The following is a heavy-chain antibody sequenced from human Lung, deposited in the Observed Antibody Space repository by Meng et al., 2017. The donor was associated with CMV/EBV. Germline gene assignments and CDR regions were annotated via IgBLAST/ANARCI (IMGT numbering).Heavy chain of an antibody. CDR3: ARDQGSCTSISCRGDAFDI. V-gene: IGHV3-7*01. Sequence: GESXKISXAASGITFSSNWMSWVREAPGKGLEWVANIKEDGSEKYYVESVKGRFTIPRDNAKKSLYLQMNSLRAEDTAVYYCARDQGSCTSISCRGDAFDIWGQGTMVTVSS. D-gene: IGHD2-2*01. CDR2: IKEDGSEK. CDR1: GITFSSNW. J-gene: IGHJ3*02.